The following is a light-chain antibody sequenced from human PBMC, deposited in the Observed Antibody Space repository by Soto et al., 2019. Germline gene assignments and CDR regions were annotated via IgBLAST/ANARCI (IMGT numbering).Light chain of an antibody. CDR2: DVS. Sequence: QSALTQPASVSGSPGQSITISCTGTSSDVGAYNSVSWYQQHPGKAPKLMIYDVSNRPSGVSNRFSGSKSGNTASLTISGLQAEDEADYYFSSYTGSNTMVFGGGTQLTVL. CDR3: SSYTGSNTMV. V-gene: IGLV2-14*01. J-gene: IGLJ2*01. CDR1: SSDVGAYNS.